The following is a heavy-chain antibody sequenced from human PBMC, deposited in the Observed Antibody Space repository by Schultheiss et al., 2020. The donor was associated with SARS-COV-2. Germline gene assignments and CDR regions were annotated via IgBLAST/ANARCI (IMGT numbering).Heavy chain of an antibody. J-gene: IGHJ4*02. CDR3: ASVDTAMVPPWH. D-gene: IGHD5-18*01. Sequence: GGSLRLSCAASGFTFSDYYMSWIRQAPGKGLEWVSYISSSSSYTNYADSVKGRFTISRDNAKNSLYLQMNSLRAEDTAVYYCASVDTAMVPPWHWGQGTLVTVSS. CDR2: ISSSSSYT. V-gene: IGHV3-11*06. CDR1: GFTFSDYY.